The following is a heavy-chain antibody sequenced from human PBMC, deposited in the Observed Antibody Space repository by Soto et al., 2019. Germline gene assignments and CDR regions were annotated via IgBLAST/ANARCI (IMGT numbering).Heavy chain of an antibody. CDR1: GFTFSSYS. Sequence: GGSLRLSCASSGFTFSSYSMNWVRQAPGKGLEWVALISYDGSNKYYADSVKGRFTISRDNSKNTLYLQMNSLRAEDTAVYYCARDKRDLRFLEWSYYFDYWGQGTLVTVSS. V-gene: IGHV3-30*03. J-gene: IGHJ4*02. D-gene: IGHD3-3*01. CDR3: ARDKRDLRFLEWSYYFDY. CDR2: ISYDGSNK.